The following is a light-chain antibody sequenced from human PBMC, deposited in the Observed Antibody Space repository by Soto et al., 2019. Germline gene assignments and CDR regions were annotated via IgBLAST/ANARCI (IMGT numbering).Light chain of an antibody. CDR1: QSISNW. CDR3: QQYMSYS. J-gene: IGKJ1*01. V-gene: IGKV1-5*01. Sequence: DIQISQSPSPLTASVGDRVTITCRASQSISNWLAWYQQKRGTAPKLLIYHASTWESGDPSRFSGSGSGTEFTLTISSLQPDDFASYYCQQYMSYSFGQGTKVDIK. CDR2: HAS.